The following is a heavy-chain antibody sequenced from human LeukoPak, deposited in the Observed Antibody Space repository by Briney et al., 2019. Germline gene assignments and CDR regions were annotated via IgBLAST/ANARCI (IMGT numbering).Heavy chain of an antibody. D-gene: IGHD3-10*01. CDR2: ISSSSSYI. CDR3: AREGRLWFGELLYDY. V-gene: IGHV3-21*01. J-gene: IGHJ4*02. CDR1: GFTFSSYS. Sequence: PGGSLRLSCAASGFTFSSYSMNWVRQAPGKGLEWVSSISSSSSYIYYADSVKGRFTISRDDAKNSLYLQMNSLRAEDTAVYYCAREGRLWFGELLYDYWGQGTLVTVSS.